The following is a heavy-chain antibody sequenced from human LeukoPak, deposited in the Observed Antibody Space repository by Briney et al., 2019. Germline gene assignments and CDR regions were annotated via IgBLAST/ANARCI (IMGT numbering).Heavy chain of an antibody. CDR1: GFTFSSYE. Sequence: PGGSLRLSCAASGFTFSSYEMNWVRKAPGKGLEWVSYISISGSTIYYAHSVTGRFTNSRDNAKNSLYLQMNSLTAEDTAVYYCARLRGFTYFDFWGQGTLVTVSS. CDR3: ARLRGFTYFDF. CDR2: ISISGSTI. V-gene: IGHV3-48*03. J-gene: IGHJ4*02. D-gene: IGHD3-10*01.